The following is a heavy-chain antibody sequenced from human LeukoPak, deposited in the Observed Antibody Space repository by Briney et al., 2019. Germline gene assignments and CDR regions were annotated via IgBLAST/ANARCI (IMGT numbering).Heavy chain of an antibody. D-gene: IGHD3-3*01. CDR1: GFTFSSYE. Sequence: GGSLRLSCAASGFTFSSYEMNWVRQAPGKGLEWVSYISSSGSTIYHADSVEGRFTISRDNAQNSLYLQMNSLRAEDTAAYYCARGGITIFGVVSGAFDIWGQGTMVTVSS. V-gene: IGHV3-48*03. J-gene: IGHJ3*02. CDR3: ARGGITIFGVVSGAFDI. CDR2: ISSSGSTI.